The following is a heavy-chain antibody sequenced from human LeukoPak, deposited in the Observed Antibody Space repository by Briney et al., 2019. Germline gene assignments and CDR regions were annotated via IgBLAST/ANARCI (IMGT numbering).Heavy chain of an antibody. J-gene: IGHJ5*02. V-gene: IGHV1-2*02. D-gene: IGHD5-12*01. CDR1: GYTFTDYH. CDR2: IEPKNGGT. Sequence: ASVKVSCKASGYTFTDYHMHWVRQAPGQGPEWMGWIEPKNGGTNYAQKFQGRVTITRDTSISTAYMELSSLTYDDTAVYYCARDVKYSCYDCFPWGQGTLVIVSP. CDR3: ARDVKYSCYDCFP.